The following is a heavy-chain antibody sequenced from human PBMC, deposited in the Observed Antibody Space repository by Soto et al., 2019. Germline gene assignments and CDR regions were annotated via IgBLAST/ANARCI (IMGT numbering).Heavy chain of an antibody. Sequence: QLQLQESGPGLVKPSETLSLTCTVSGGSISSSSYYWGWIRQPPGKGLEWIGSIYYSGSTYYNPSLKCRVTISVDTSKNQFSLKLSSVTAADTAVYYCARQVYCSSTSCSYYYYYMDVWGKGTTVTVSS. J-gene: IGHJ6*03. V-gene: IGHV4-39*01. CDR1: GGSISSSSYY. CDR2: IYYSGST. CDR3: ARQVYCSSTSCSYYYYYMDV. D-gene: IGHD2-2*01.